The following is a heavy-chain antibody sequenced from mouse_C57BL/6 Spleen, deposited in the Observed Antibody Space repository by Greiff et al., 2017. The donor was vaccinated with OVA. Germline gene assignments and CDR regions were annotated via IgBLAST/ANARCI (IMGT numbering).Heavy chain of an antibody. CDR2: ISGGGGNT. J-gene: IGHJ3*01. CDR3: ARDISY. Sequence: EVKLMASGGGLVKPGGSLKLSCAASGFTFSSYTMSWVRQTPEKRLEWVATISGGGGNTYYPDSVKGRFTISRDNAKNTLYLQMSSLRSEDTALYYCARDISYWGQGTLVTVSA. CDR1: GFTFSSYT. V-gene: IGHV5-9*01.